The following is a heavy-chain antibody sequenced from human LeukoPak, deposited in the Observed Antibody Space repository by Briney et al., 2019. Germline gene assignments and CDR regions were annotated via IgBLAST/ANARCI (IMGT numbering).Heavy chain of an antibody. V-gene: IGHV1-8*02. CDR1: GYTFTSYG. Sequence: ASVKVSCKASGYTFTSYGISWVRQAPGQGLEWMGWMNPNSGNTGYAQKFQGRVTMTRNTSISTAYMELSSLRSEDTAVYYCARGQGYSYGYSFDYWGQGTLVTVSS. CDR3: ARGQGYSYGYSFDY. J-gene: IGHJ4*02. CDR2: MNPNSGNT. D-gene: IGHD5-18*01.